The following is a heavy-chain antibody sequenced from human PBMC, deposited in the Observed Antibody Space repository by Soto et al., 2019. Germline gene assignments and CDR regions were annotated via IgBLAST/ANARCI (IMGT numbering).Heavy chain of an antibody. D-gene: IGHD2-21*01. Sequence: GASVKVSCKASGYTFTSYGISWVRQAPGQGLEWMGWISADNGNTHYAQKLQGRVTMTTDTTTSTAYMELRSLRSDDTAVYYCARDLPGEGVATQNWFDPWGQGTLVTVSS. CDR3: ARDLPGEGVATQNWFDP. CDR2: ISADNGNT. J-gene: IGHJ5*02. V-gene: IGHV1-18*04. CDR1: GYTFTSYG.